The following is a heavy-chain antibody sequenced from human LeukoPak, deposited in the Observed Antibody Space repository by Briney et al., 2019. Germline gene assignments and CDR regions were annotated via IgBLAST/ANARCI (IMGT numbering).Heavy chain of an antibody. CDR1: GGSVSSGSYF. V-gene: IGHV4-61*01. CDR3: ARDRLGGYSYVY. D-gene: IGHD5-12*01. J-gene: IGHJ4*02. Sequence: SQTLSLTCTVSGGSVSSGSYFWTWIRQSPGKRLEYVGYIYDSGRTNYNPSLKSRVTISKDTTKNQFSLKLSSVTAADTAVYYCARDRLGGYSYVYWGQGSLVTVSS. CDR2: IYDSGRT.